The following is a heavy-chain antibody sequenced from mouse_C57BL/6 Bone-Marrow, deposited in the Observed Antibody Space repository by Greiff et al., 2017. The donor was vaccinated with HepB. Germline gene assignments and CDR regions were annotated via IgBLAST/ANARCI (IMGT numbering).Heavy chain of an antibody. D-gene: IGHD1-1*01. J-gene: IGHJ2*02. CDR2: IDPCDSYT. CDR1: GYTFTSYW. V-gene: IGHV1-69*01. Sequence: QVQLQQPGAVLVMPGASVKMSCKASGYTFTSYWMHWVKQRPGQGLEWIGEIDPCDSYTNYNQKFKGKSTLTEVTSSSTAYMELSSLTSEDSAVYYCTISPHGDYGGMYDWGQGTSLTVSS. CDR3: TISPHGDYGGMYD.